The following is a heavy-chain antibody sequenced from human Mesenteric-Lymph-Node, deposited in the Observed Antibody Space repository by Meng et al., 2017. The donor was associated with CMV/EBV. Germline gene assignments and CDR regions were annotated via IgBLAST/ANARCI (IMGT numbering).Heavy chain of an antibody. CDR1: GFTFSSYE. Sequence: GGSLRLSCAASGFTFSSYEMNWVRQAPGKGLQWVSYISSSGTAIYYADSVKGRFTISRDNAKNSLYLQMNSLRAEDTAVYYCAKWSFVKEVVPAAPTFQHWGQGTLVTVSS. D-gene: IGHD2-2*01. CDR3: AKWSFVKEVVPAAPTFQH. J-gene: IGHJ1*01. V-gene: IGHV3-48*03. CDR2: ISSSGTAI.